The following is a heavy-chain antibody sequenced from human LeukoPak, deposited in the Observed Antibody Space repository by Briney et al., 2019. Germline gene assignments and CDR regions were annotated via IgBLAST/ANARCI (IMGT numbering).Heavy chain of an antibody. CDR1: GFTFRSYW. J-gene: IGHJ3*02. D-gene: IGHD1-14*01. Sequence: GGSLRLSCAASGFTFRSYWMYWVRQPPGKGLVCGSRINNDGSVTTYADSVKGRFTISRDNGNNGVYLQMNSLRAEDTAVYYCARGGPDHAFDIWGQGTKVTVSS. CDR3: ARGGPDHAFDI. V-gene: IGHV3-74*01. CDR2: INNDGSVT.